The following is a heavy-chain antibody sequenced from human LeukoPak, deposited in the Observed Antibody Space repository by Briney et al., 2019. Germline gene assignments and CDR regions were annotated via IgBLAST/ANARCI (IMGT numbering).Heavy chain of an antibody. CDR2: IYYSGST. CDR1: GGSISSGDYY. Sequence: PSQTLSLTCTVSGGSISSGDYYWSWIRQPPGKGLEWIGYIYYSGSTYYNPSLKSRVTISVDTSKNQFSLKLSSVTAADTAVYYCARVRVRVAYSSSYNWFDPWGQGTLVTVSS. V-gene: IGHV4-30-4*01. D-gene: IGHD6-6*01. J-gene: IGHJ5*02. CDR3: ARVRVRVAYSSSYNWFDP.